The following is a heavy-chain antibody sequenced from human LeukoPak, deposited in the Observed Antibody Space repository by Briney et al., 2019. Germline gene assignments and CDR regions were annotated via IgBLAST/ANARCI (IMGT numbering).Heavy chain of an antibody. Sequence: PSETLSPTCTVSGGSISSYYWSWIRQPPGKGLEWIGYIYYSGSTNYNPSLKSRVTISVDTSKNQFSLKLSSVTAADTAVYYCASSIVATLEFDYWGQGTLVTVSS. D-gene: IGHD5-12*01. J-gene: IGHJ4*02. CDR2: IYYSGST. V-gene: IGHV4-59*08. CDR3: ASSIVATLEFDY. CDR1: GGSISSYY.